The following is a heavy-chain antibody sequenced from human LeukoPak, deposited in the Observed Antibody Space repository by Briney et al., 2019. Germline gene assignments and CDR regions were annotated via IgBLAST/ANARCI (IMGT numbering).Heavy chain of an antibody. J-gene: IGHJ4*02. CDR2: ISDSGGYT. D-gene: IGHD3-22*01. V-gene: IGHV3-23*01. CDR1: GLTFRTYA. Sequence: GGSLRLSCAASGLTFRTYAMSWVRQAPGKGLEWVSSISDSGGYTFYADSVKGRFTISRDNSKNTVYLQMNSLRAEDTAVYYCAKDRATMIVVVLDYWGQGTLVTVSS. CDR3: AKDRATMIVVVLDY.